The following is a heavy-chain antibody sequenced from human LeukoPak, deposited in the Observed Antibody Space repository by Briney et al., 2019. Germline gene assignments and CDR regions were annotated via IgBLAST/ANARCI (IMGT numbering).Heavy chain of an antibody. Sequence: GGSLRLSCAASGFTFSSHWMSWVRQAPGKGLEWVANIKQDGSEKYYVDSVKGRFTISGDNAKNSLYLQMNSLRAEDTAVYYCARDNRLEWLWAYMDVWGKGTTVTVSS. CDR1: GFTFSSHW. V-gene: IGHV3-7*01. D-gene: IGHD3-3*01. CDR3: ARDNRLEWLWAYMDV. CDR2: IKQDGSEK. J-gene: IGHJ6*03.